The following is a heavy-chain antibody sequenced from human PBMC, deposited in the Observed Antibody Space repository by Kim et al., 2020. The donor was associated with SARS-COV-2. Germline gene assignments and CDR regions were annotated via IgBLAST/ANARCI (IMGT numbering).Heavy chain of an antibody. Sequence: GGSLRLSCAASGFIVSSNYMSWVRQAPGKGLEWVSVIYSGGSTYYADSVKGRFTISRDNSKNTLYFQMNSLRAEDTAVYYCARDRRIAVAGIYNYYGMDVWGQGTTVTVSS. CDR2: IYSGGST. CDR3: ARDRRIAVAGIYNYYGMDV. D-gene: IGHD6-19*01. V-gene: IGHV3-53*01. J-gene: IGHJ6*02. CDR1: GFIVSSNY.